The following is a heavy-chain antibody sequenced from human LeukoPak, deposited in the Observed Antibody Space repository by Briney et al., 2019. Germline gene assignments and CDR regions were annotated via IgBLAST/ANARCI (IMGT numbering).Heavy chain of an antibody. CDR3: ARRAGAYSHPYDY. Sequence: GGSLRLSCPASGFTFSNYGMSWVRQAPGKGLEWVSTISGSGGSTYYADSVKGRFTISRDNSKNTLYLQMNSLRAEDTAVYYCARRAGAYSHPYDYWGQGTLVTVSS. CDR2: ISGSGGST. CDR1: GFTFSNYG. D-gene: IGHD4/OR15-4a*01. J-gene: IGHJ4*02. V-gene: IGHV3-23*01.